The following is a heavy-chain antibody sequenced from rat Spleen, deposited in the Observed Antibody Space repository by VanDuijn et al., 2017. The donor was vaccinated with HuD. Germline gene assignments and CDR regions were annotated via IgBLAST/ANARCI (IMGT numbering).Heavy chain of an antibody. CDR2: INYDGRST. D-gene: IGHD1-12*02. CDR3: VRLMMVLIITGVMDA. J-gene: IGHJ4*01. V-gene: IGHV5-7*01. Sequence: EVQLVESGGGLVQPGRSLKLSCAASGFTFSNYDMAWVRQAPKKGLEWVATINYDGRSTHYRDSVKGRFTISRDNAENTVYLQMNSLRSEGTATYHCVRLMMVLIITGVMDAWGQGASVTVSS. CDR1: GFTFSNYD.